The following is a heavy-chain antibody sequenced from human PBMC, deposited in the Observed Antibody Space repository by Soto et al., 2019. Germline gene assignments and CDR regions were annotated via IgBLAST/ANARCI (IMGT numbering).Heavy chain of an antibody. Sequence: QVQLQQWGAGLLKPSETLSLTCAVYGGSFSGYYWTWIRQPPGTGLEWIGEINHSGSTNYNPSLTRRVTISVDTSKTPFSLKLTSVTAADTAVYYCARDKITGLFDYWGQGTLVTVSS. J-gene: IGHJ4*02. CDR1: GGSFSGYY. CDR3: ARDKITGLFDY. D-gene: IGHD2-8*02. CDR2: INHSGST. V-gene: IGHV4-34*01.